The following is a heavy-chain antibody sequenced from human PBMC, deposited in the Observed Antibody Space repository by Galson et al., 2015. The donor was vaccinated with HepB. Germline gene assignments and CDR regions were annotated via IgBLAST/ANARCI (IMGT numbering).Heavy chain of an antibody. CDR3: AREGPALTIFSY. V-gene: IGHV3-21*01. Sequence: SLRLSCAASGFTFSSYSMNWVRQAPGKGLEWVSSISSSSSYIYYADSVKGRFTISRDNAKNSLYLQMNSLRAEDTAVYYCAREGPALTIFSYWGQGTLVTVSS. D-gene: IGHD3-9*01. CDR1: GFTFSSYS. J-gene: IGHJ4*02. CDR2: ISSSSSYI.